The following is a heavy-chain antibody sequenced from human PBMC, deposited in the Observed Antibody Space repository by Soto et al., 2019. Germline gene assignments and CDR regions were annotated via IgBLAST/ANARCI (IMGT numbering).Heavy chain of an antibody. J-gene: IGHJ1*01. CDR3: AKGKRDAEYFQH. CDR1: GFTFSSYA. V-gene: IGHV3-23*01. CDR2: ISGSGGST. D-gene: IGHD1-1*01. Sequence: EVQLLESGGGLVQPGGSLRLSCAASGFTFSSYAMSWVRQAPGKGLEWVSAISGSGGSTYYADSVKGRFTITRDNSKNTLYLQMNSLRAEDTAVYYCAKGKRDAEYFQHWGQGNLATVSS.